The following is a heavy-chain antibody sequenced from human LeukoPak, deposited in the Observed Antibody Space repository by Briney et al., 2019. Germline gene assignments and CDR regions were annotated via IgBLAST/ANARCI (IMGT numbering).Heavy chain of an antibody. CDR3: ARDPRSGWFDP. CDR1: GGSISSYY. D-gene: IGHD3-3*01. Sequence: SETLSLTCTVSGGSISSYYWSWIRQPPGKGLEWIGYIYYSGSTNYNPSLKSRVTISVDTSKNQFSLKLSSVTAADTAVYYCARDPRSGWFDPWGQGTLVTVSP. V-gene: IGHV4-59*01. J-gene: IGHJ5*02. CDR2: IYYSGST.